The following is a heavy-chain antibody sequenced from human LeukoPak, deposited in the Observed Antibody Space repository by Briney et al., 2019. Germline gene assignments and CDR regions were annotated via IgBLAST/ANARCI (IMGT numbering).Heavy chain of an antibody. Sequence: GGSLRLSCAASGFTFSDYYMSWIRQAPGKGLEWVSYISSSGSTIYYADSVKGRFTISRDNAKNSLYLQMNSLRAEDTAVYYCAREGFSSSSSMYFDYWGQGPLVTASS. CDR1: GFTFSDYY. CDR3: AREGFSSSSSMYFDY. V-gene: IGHV3-11*01. J-gene: IGHJ4*02. D-gene: IGHD6-6*01. CDR2: ISSSGSTI.